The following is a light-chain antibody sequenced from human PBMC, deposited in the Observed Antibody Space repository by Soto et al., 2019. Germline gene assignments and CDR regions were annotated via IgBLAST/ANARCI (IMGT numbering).Light chain of an antibody. CDR1: SSDVGGYNY. Sequence: QSVLTQPPSASGSPGQSVTISCTGTSSDVGGYNYVSWYQQLPGKAPKLMIYEVIKRPSGVPDRFSGSKSGNTASLTVSGLQAEDEADYYCCSYAGSNNLVFGGGTKLTVL. V-gene: IGLV2-8*01. CDR2: EVI. J-gene: IGLJ2*01. CDR3: CSYAGSNNLV.